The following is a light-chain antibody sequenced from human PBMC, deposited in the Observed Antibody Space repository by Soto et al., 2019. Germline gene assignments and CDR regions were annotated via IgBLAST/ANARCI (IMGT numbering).Light chain of an antibody. V-gene: IGKV3-15*01. CDR3: QQYNIWPPKWT. Sequence: EIEMTQSPATLSVSPGERATLSCRASQSVSTNLAWYQQKPGQAPRLLIYGASTRATGIPVRFSGSGSGTEFTLTISSLQSEDFAVYYCQQYNIWPPKWTFGQGTKVDIK. J-gene: IGKJ1*01. CDR2: GAS. CDR1: QSVSTN.